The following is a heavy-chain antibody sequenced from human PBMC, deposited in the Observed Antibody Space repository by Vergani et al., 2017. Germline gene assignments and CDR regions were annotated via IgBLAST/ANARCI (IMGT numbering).Heavy chain of an antibody. D-gene: IGHD3-3*01. Sequence: QLQLQESGPGLVKPSETLSLTCTVSGGSISSSRYYWGWIRQPPGKGLEWIGNIYYSGSTYYNPSLKSRVTISVDTSKNQFSLKLSSVTAADTAMYYCARVDPIYDFWSGYYLTWGQGTLVTVSS. CDR2: IYYSGST. V-gene: IGHV4-39*01. J-gene: IGHJ5*02. CDR1: GGSISSSRYY. CDR3: ARVDPIYDFWSGYYLT.